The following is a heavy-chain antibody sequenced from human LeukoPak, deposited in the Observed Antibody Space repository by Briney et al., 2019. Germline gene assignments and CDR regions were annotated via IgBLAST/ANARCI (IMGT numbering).Heavy chain of an antibody. CDR1: GSSIISYY. J-gene: IGHJ3*02. CDR3: ARQPGGSAAFDI. Sequence: PSETLSLTCLVSGSSIISYYWSWIRQPPGKGLGWSAYIYYSGSTNYNPSLKRRDTISVDTSKNPFSLKLSSVTAAETAVYFCARQPGGSAAFDIWGQGTMVTVSS. D-gene: IGHD6-13*01. V-gene: IGHV4-59*08. CDR2: IYYSGST.